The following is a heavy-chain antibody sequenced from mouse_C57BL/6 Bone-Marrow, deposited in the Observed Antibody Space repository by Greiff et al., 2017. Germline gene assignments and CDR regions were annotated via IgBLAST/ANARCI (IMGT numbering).Heavy chain of an antibody. J-gene: IGHJ2*01. CDR2: IDPENGDT. Sequence: EVQLQQSGAELVRPGASVKLSCTASGFNIKDDYMHWVKQRPEQGLEWIGWIDPENGDTEYASKFQGKATITADTSSNTAYLQLSSLTSEDTAVYYCTTGYYGSSYSYWGQGTTLTFSS. D-gene: IGHD1-1*01. CDR3: TTGYYGSSYSY. V-gene: IGHV14-4*01. CDR1: GFNIKDDY.